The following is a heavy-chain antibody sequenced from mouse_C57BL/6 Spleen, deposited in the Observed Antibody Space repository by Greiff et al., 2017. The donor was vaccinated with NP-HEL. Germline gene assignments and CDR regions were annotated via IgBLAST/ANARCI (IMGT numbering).Heavy chain of an antibody. J-gene: IGHJ1*03. D-gene: IGHD2-2*01. CDR1: GFTFSDYY. Sequence: EVHLVESEGGLVQPGSSMKLSCTASGFTFSDYYMAWVRQVPEKGLEWVANINYDGSSTYYLDSLKSRFIFSRDNAKNILYLQMSSLKSEDTAAYYCSRDHGYYGYFDVWGTGTTVTVSS. CDR3: SRDHGYYGYFDV. CDR2: INYDGSST. V-gene: IGHV5-16*01.